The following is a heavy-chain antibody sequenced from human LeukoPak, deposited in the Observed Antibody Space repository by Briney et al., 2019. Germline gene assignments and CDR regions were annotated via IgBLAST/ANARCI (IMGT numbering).Heavy chain of an antibody. CDR2: ISAYNGNT. CDR1: GYTFTIYG. CDR3: ARLPAAYSSFDP. D-gene: IGHD2-2*01. Sequence: ALVNVSFTASGYTFTIYGISWVRQAPGQGLEWMGWISAYNGNTNYAQKLQGRVTMTTDTSTSTAYMELRSLRSDDTAVYYCARLPAAYSSFDPWGQGTLVTVSS. J-gene: IGHJ5*02. V-gene: IGHV1-18*01.